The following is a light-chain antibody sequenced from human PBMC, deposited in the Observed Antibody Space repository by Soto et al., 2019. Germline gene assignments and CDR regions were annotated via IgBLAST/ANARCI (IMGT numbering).Light chain of an antibody. V-gene: IGKV1-5*01. CDR2: DAS. CDR3: HHYNTYSYT. J-gene: IGKJ2*01. CDR1: QSISSW. Sequence: DLQMTQSPSTLSASVGDRVTITCRASQSISSWLAWYQQKPGKAPKLLIYDASSLESRVPSRFSGSGSGTEFTLTISGLRPDDFATYYCHHYNTYSYTFGQGTKLEIK.